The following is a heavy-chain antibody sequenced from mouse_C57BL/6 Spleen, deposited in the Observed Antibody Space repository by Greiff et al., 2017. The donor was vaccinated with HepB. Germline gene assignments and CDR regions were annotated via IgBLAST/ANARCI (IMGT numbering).Heavy chain of an antibody. CDR3: ARNSGYYGSRDWYFDV. Sequence: VKLQESGPGLVQPSQSLSITCTVSGFSLTSYGVHWVRQSPGKGLEWLGVIWSGGSTDYNAAFISRLSISKDNSKSQVFFKMNSLQADDTAIYYCARNSGYYGSRDWYFDVWGTGTTVTVSS. V-gene: IGHV2-2*01. CDR1: GFSLTSYG. J-gene: IGHJ1*03. CDR2: IWSGGST. D-gene: IGHD1-1*01.